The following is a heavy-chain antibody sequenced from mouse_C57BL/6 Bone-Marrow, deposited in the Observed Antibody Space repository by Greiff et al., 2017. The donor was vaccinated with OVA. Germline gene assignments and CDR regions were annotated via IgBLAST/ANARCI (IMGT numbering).Heavy chain of an antibody. D-gene: IGHD1-1*01. J-gene: IGHJ2*01. CDR3: ARDPIYYYGSPVGY. V-gene: IGHV1-26*01. CDR2: INPNNSGT. Sequence: VQLQQSGPELVKPGASVKISCKASGYTFTDYYMNWVKQSHGKSLEWIGDINPNNSGTSYNQKFKGKATLTVVKSSSTAYMELRSLTSEDSAVYYCARDPIYYYGSPVGYWGQGTTLTVSS. CDR1: GYTFTDYY.